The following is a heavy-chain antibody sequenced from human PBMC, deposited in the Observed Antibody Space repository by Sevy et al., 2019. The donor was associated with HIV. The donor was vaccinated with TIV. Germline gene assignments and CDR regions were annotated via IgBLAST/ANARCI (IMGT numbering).Heavy chain of an antibody. CDR1: GFSFAWYW. CDR3: ARDPSRVDTAMPSFDY. J-gene: IGHJ4*02. V-gene: IGHV3-7*01. CDR2: INQDGSEK. D-gene: IGHD5-18*01. Sequence: GSLRLSCAASGFSFAWYWMSWVRQTPEKGLEWVANINQDGSEKNYVDSVKGRFTISRDNAKNSLYLQMSSLRAEDTAVYYCARDPSRVDTAMPSFDYWGQGTLVTVSS.